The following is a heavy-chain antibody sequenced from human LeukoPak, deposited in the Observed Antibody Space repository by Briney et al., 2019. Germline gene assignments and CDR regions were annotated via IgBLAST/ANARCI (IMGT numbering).Heavy chain of an antibody. J-gene: IGHJ4*02. Sequence: PGRSLRLSCTGSGFKFGEYAVNWVRQAPGKGLEWVGFMRDKSYGSTTQYAASVKGRFTISRDDSKGIAYLQMDDLKTEDTAVYYCARGQGLVILTFDYWGQGTLVTVSS. V-gene: IGHV3-49*04. CDR3: ARGQGLVILTFDY. D-gene: IGHD6-6*01. CDR1: GFKFGEYA. CDR2: MRDKSYGSTT.